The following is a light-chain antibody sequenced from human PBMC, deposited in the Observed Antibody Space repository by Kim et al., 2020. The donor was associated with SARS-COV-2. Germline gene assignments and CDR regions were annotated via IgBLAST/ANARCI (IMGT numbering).Light chain of an antibody. Sequence: VALGQTVRITCKGYSLRKYYATGYQQKPGQAPILVIYGKNNRPSGIPDRFSGSSSGNTASLTITGTQAGDEADYYCNSRDSNDNVVFGGGTQLTVL. V-gene: IGLV3-19*01. CDR3: NSRDSNDNVV. CDR2: GKN. CDR1: SLRKYY. J-gene: IGLJ2*01.